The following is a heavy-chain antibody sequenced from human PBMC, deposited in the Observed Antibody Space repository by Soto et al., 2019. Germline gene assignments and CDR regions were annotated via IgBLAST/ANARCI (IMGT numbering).Heavy chain of an antibody. V-gene: IGHV1-3*01. CDR1: GYNFTSYA. Sequence: SVKVSCKAAGYNFTSYAMHSVRQAPGQRLEWMGWINAGNGNTKYSQKFQGRFTITRDTSASTAYMELSSLRSEDTAVYYCARDPASIFGVVIIADYYYGMDVWGQGTTVTVSS. CDR3: ARDPASIFGVVIIADYYYGMDV. CDR2: INAGNGNT. D-gene: IGHD3-3*01. J-gene: IGHJ6*02.